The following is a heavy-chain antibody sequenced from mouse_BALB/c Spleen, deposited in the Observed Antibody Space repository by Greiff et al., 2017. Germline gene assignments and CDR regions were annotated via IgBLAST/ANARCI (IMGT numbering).Heavy chain of an antibody. D-gene: IGHD1-1*01. J-gene: IGHJ4*01. CDR3: TRRANYGAMDY. Sequence: VQLQQPGAELVKPGASVKMSCKASGYTFTSYWMHWVKQRPGQGLEWIGVIDPSDSYTSYNQKFKGKATLTVDTSSSTAYMQLSSLTSEDSAVYSCTRRANYGAMDYWGQGTPVTVSS. CDR2: IDPSDSYT. CDR1: GYTFTSYW. V-gene: IGHV1S127*01.